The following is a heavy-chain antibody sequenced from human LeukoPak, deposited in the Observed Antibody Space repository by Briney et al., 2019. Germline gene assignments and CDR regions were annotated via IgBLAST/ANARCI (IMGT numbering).Heavy chain of an antibody. CDR2: IGSDGKT. CDR3: ARDLHYYVATDV. CDR1: GXTFSAYA. Sequence: PGGSLRLSCEASGXTFSAYAMTWVRQAPGKGLEWVLSIGSDGKTHYSESVKGRFAISRDNSKSMLFLQLNSLRAEDTALYYCARDLHYYVATDVWGQGTTVTVSS. D-gene: IGHD3-10*02. V-gene: IGHV3-23*01. J-gene: IGHJ6*02.